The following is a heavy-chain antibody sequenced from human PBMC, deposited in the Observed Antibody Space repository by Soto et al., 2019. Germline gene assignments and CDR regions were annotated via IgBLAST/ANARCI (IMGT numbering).Heavy chain of an antibody. J-gene: IGHJ2*01. Sequence: ASVKVSCEVCGYTLTELSMHWVRQAPGKGLEWMGGFDPEDGETIYAQKFQGRVTMTEDTSTDTAYMELSSLRSEDTAVYYCARGEGEHDYEGYWYFDLWGRGTLVTVSS. CDR2: FDPEDGET. D-gene: IGHD4-17*01. CDR3: ARGEGEHDYEGYWYFDL. V-gene: IGHV1-24*01. CDR1: GYTLTELS.